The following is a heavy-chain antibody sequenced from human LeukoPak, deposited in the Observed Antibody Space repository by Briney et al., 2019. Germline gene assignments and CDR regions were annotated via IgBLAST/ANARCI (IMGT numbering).Heavy chain of an antibody. J-gene: IGHJ4*02. V-gene: IGHV1-24*01. CDR1: GYTLTELS. CDR3: ARVPSYSSGLDY. D-gene: IGHD6-19*01. Sequence: ASVKVSCKVSGYTLTELSMHWVRQAPGKGLEWMGGFDPEDGETIYAQKFQGRVTITADKSTSTAYMELSSLRSEDTAVYYCARVPSYSSGLDYWGQGTLVTVSS. CDR2: FDPEDGET.